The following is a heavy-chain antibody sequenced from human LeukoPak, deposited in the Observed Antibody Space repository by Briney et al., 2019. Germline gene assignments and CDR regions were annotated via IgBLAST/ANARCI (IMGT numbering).Heavy chain of an antibody. CDR1: GFTFSSYA. V-gene: IGHV3-23*01. CDR3: APKPVPAALNDAFDI. J-gene: IGHJ3*02. CDR2: ISGSGGST. Sequence: GGSLRLSCAASGFTFSSYAMSWVRQAPGKGLEWVSAISGSGGSTYYAGSVKGRFTISRDNSKNTLYLQMNSLRAEDTAVYYCAPKPVPAALNDAFDIWGQGTMVTVSS. D-gene: IGHD2-2*01.